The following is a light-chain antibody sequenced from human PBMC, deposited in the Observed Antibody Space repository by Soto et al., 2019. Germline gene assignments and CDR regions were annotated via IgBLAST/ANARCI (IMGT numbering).Light chain of an antibody. V-gene: IGLV2-14*03. CDR3: SSFTNSGTVV. CDR2: EVS. Sequence: QSALTQPASVSESPGQSITISCTGTSSDIGASTFVSWYQQHPGKAPKLLIYEVSNRPSGISNRFSGSKSANTASLTISGLQAEDEAYYYCSSFTNSGTVVFGGGTQLTVL. CDR1: SSDIGASTF. J-gene: IGLJ2*01.